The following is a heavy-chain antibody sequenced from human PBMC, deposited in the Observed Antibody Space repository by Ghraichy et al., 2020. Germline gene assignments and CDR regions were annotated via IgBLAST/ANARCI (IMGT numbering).Heavy chain of an antibody. J-gene: IGHJ6*02. CDR3: ASRYLFYYGMDV. Sequence: SQTLSLTCAVYGGSFSGYYWSWIRQPPGKGLEWIGEINHSGSTNYNPSLKSRVTISVDTSKNQFSLKLSSVTAADTAVYYCASRYLFYYGMDVWGQGTTVTVSS. CDR1: GGSFSGYY. V-gene: IGHV4-34*01. CDR2: INHSGST. D-gene: IGHD2-2*02.